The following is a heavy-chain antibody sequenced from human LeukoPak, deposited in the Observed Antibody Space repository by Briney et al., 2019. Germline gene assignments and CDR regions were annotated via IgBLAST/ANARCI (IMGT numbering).Heavy chain of an antibody. D-gene: IGHD3-10*01. V-gene: IGHV3-23*01. CDR2: ISGSGGST. Sequence: GGSLRLSCAASGFTFSSYGMSWVRQAPGKGLEWVSAISGSGGSTYYADSVKGRFTISRDNSKNTLYLQMNSLRAEDTAVYYCAKGVLDMVRGEHPHYYYYMDVWGKGTTVTISS. CDR1: GFTFSSYG. J-gene: IGHJ6*03. CDR3: AKGVLDMVRGEHPHYYYYMDV.